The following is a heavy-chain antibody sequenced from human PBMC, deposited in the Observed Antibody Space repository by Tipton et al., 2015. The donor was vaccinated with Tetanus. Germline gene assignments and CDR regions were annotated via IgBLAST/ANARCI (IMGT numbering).Heavy chain of an antibody. V-gene: IGHV3-33*01. Sequence: SLRLSCASSDFTFGRHGMHWVRQAPGKGLEWVAFIRYDAINKYYADSVKGQFTISRDNSKNTLDLQMNSLRAEDTAVYYCARHYGDYGGAFDLWGQGTMVTVSS. D-gene: IGHD4-17*01. J-gene: IGHJ3*01. CDR2: IRYDAINK. CDR1: DFTFGRHG. CDR3: ARHYGDYGGAFDL.